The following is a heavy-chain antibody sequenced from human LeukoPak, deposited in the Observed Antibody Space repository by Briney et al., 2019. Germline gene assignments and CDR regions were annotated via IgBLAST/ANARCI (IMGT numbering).Heavy chain of an antibody. J-gene: IGHJ4*02. CDR2: INTDGSST. CDR3: AKSRNYGSGSYLDY. Sequence: PGGSLRLSCAASGFTFSTYWMHWVRQAPGKGLVWVSRINTDGSSTTYADSVKGRFTISRDNSKNSLYLQMNSLRTEDTSLYYCAKSRNYGSGSYLDYWGREPWSLSPQ. V-gene: IGHV3-74*01. CDR1: GFTFSTYW. D-gene: IGHD3-10*01.